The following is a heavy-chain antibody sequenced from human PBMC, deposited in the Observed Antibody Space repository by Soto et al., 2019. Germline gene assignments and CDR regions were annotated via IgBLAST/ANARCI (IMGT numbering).Heavy chain of an antibody. CDR2: IYYSDKT. D-gene: IGHD3-10*01. V-gene: IGHV4-59*01. CDR3: ARAITMVRGKPPNEHLIDS. J-gene: IGHJ4*02. CDR1: GGSISGYY. Sequence: PSETLSLTCTVSGGSISGYYWSWIRQSPGKGLEWIGSIYYSDKTNYTPSLKSRVTISVDTSKNQFSLKLTSVTAADTAVYYCARAITMVRGKPPNEHLIDSWGQGILVTVSS.